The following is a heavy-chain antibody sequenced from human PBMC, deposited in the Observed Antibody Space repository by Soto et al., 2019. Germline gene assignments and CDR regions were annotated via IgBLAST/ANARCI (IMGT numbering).Heavy chain of an antibody. D-gene: IGHD2-15*01. CDR1: DYTFTSYG. CDR3: ARESSSSCHDY. CDR2: IIAHNGNT. Sequence: SVKVSCKASDYTFTSYGISWLLQAPGQGLEGMGWIIAHNGNTNYAQNLQGRVTMTTDTSTSTSYLELRSLRSDDTAVYYCARESSSSCHDYWGKGPLVTVSS. V-gene: IGHV1-18*01. J-gene: IGHJ4*02.